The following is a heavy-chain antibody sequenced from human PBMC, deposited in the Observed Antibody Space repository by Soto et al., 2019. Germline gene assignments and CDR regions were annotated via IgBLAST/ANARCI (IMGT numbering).Heavy chain of an antibody. CDR3: AREWVVVISRRGLNWFDP. Sequence: ASETLSLTCTVSGGSVSSGSYYWSWIRQPPGKGLEWIGYIYYSGSTNYNPSLKSRVTISVDTSKNQFSLKLSSVTAADTAVYYCAREWVVVISRRGLNWFDPWGQGTLVTVSS. CDR2: IYYSGST. J-gene: IGHJ5*02. CDR1: GGSVSSGSYY. V-gene: IGHV4-61*01. D-gene: IGHD3-22*01.